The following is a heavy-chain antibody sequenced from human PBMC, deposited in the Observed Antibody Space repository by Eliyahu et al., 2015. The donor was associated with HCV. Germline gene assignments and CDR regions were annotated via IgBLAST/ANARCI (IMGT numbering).Heavy chain of an antibody. CDR1: GGSISSSSXY. CDR2: IXYSGST. J-gene: IGHJ4*02. Sequence: QLQLQESGPGLVKPSETLSLTCXVSGGSISSSSXYWGWIRQPPGKGLEWIGSIXYSGSTYYNPSLKSRVTISVDTSKNQFSLKLSSVTAADTAVYYCARLGHTYDSSGGWGQGTLVTVSS. V-gene: IGHV4-39*01. CDR3: ARLGHTYDSSGG. D-gene: IGHD3-22*01.